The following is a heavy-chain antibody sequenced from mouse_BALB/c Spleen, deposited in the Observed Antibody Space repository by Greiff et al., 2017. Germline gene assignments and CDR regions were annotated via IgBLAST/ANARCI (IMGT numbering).Heavy chain of an antibody. CDR1: GFTFTDYY. Sequence: EVKLVESGGGLVQPGGSLRLSCATSGFTFTDYYMSWVRQPPGKALEWLVFIRNKANGYTTEYSASVKGRFTISRDNSQSILYLQMNTLRAEDSATYYCARIHYYGYWFAYWGQGTLVTVSA. CDR3: ARIHYYGYWFAY. D-gene: IGHD1-2*01. CDR2: IRNKANGYTT. J-gene: IGHJ3*01. V-gene: IGHV7-3*02.